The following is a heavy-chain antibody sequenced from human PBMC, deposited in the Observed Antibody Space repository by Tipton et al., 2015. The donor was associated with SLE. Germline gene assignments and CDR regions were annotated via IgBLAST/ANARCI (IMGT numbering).Heavy chain of an antibody. J-gene: IGHJ3*02. D-gene: IGHD3-16*02. CDR1: GFTVSSNY. V-gene: IGHV3-53*04. Sequence: SLRLSCAASGFTVSSNYMSWVRQAPGKGLEWVSVIYSGGSTYYADSVKGRFTISRHNSKNTLYLQMNSLRAEDTAVYYCARSNSPRDYYDYVWGSYRQGAFDIWGQGTMVTVSS. CDR2: IYSGGST. CDR3: ARSNSPRDYYDYVWGSYRQGAFDI.